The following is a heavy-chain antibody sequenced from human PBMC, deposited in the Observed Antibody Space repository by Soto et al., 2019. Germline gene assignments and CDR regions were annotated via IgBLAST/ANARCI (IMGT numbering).Heavy chain of an antibody. V-gene: IGHV4-59*01. D-gene: IGHD5-12*01. J-gene: IGHJ4*02. CDR3: ARVVGGYRLADY. CDR1: GGSISSYY. Sequence: SETLSLTCTVSGGSISSYYWSWIRQPPGKGLEWIGYIYYSGSTNYNPSLKSRVTISVYTSKNQFSLKLSSVTAADTAVYYCARVVGGYRLADYWGQGTLVTVSS. CDR2: IYYSGST.